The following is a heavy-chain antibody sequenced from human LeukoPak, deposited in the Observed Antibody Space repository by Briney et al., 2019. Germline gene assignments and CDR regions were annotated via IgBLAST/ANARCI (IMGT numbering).Heavy chain of an antibody. V-gene: IGHV5-51*01. Sequence: GESLKISCKGSGYSFTSYWIGWVRQMPGKGLEWMGIIYPGDSDTRYSPSFQGQVTISADKSISTAYLQWSSLKASDTAMYYCARDPRTTKNAFDIWGQGTMVTVSS. CDR3: ARDPRTTKNAFDI. D-gene: IGHD4-11*01. CDR2: IYPGDSDT. CDR1: GYSFTSYW. J-gene: IGHJ3*02.